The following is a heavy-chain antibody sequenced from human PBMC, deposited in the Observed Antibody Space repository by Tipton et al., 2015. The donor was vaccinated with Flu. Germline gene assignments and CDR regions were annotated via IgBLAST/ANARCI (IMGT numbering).Heavy chain of an antibody. J-gene: IGHJ4*02. CDR3: AKRGDNGADISTRYFDS. D-gene: IGHD4-17*01. CDR1: GFRFSNFG. V-gene: IGHV3-23*01. CDR2: ISLDGATT. Sequence: LSLTCAASGFRFSNFGMSWVRQAPGKGLEWVSVISLDGATTYYADSVKGRFTISRDNSKNTLYLQMNSLRVEDTAVYYCAKRGDNGADISTRYFDSWGQGILVTVSS.